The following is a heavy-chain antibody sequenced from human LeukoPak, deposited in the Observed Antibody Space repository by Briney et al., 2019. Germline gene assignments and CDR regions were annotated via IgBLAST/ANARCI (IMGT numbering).Heavy chain of an antibody. J-gene: IGHJ4*02. V-gene: IGHV3-7*04. CDR2: IKQDGSEK. CDR3: ARGLPGSDTFDY. D-gene: IGHD2-21*02. Sequence: GRSLTLSCAASAFTFSSHWMSWVRQPPGKGREWVANIKQDGSEKYYVDSVKGRFTISRDNAKNSLYLQMNSLRAEDTAVYYCARGLPGSDTFDYWGQGTLVIVSS. CDR1: AFTFSSHW.